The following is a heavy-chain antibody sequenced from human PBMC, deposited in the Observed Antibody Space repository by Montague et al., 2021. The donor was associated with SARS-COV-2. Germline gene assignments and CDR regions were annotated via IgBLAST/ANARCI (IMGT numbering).Heavy chain of an antibody. Sequence: SLRLSCAASGITFSSYAMHWVRQAPGKGLEWVAVIPYDGSNKYYADPVKGRFTISRDNSKNTLYLQMNSLRAEDTAVYYCAREGLSGSYYGFLDYWGQGTPVTVSS. D-gene: IGHD3-10*01. CDR2: IPYDGSNK. V-gene: IGHV3-30-3*01. J-gene: IGHJ4*02. CDR1: GITFSSYA. CDR3: AREGLSGSYYGFLDY.